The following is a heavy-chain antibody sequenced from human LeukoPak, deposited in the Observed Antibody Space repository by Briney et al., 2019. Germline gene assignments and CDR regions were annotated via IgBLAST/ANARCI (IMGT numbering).Heavy chain of an antibody. Sequence: GGSLRLSCAASGFTFSSYWMSWVRQAPGKGLEWVANIKQDGSEKYYVDSVKGRFTISRDSSKNTLYLQMNSLRAEDTAVYYCARDYPYYYDSSGYYSFDYWGQGTLVTVAS. CDR2: IKQDGSEK. J-gene: IGHJ4*02. CDR3: ARDYPYYYDSSGYYSFDY. CDR1: GFTFSSYW. V-gene: IGHV3-7*01. D-gene: IGHD3-22*01.